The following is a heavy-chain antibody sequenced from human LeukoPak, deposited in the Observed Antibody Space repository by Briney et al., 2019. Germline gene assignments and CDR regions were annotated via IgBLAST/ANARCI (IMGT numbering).Heavy chain of an antibody. CDR2: IYYSGDT. CDR3: AGVGYSSDFDY. Sequence: SETLSLTCSVSGGSIRGFYWSWIRQPPGKGLEWIGYIYYSGDTTYNPSLKSRVTILVGTSKSQFSLRLTSVTPADTAVYYCAGVGYSSDFDYWGQGTLVTVSS. CDR1: GGSIRGFY. V-gene: IGHV4-59*01. D-gene: IGHD5-18*01. J-gene: IGHJ4*02.